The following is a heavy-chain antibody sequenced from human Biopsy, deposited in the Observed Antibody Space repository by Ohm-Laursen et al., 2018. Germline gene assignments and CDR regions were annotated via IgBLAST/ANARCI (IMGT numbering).Heavy chain of an antibody. J-gene: IGHJ2*01. Sequence: SDTLSLTCTVSGGFISSSSYYWSWIRQPPGKGLEWIGYIYYTGRTNYNPSLKSRVTISVDTSMNHLSLRLTFVTAADTAVYYCARHAPSYSGSYWRYFDLWGRGTLVTVSS. D-gene: IGHD1-26*01. CDR1: GGFISSSSYY. V-gene: IGHV4-61*03. CDR3: ARHAPSYSGSYWRYFDL. CDR2: IYYTGRT.